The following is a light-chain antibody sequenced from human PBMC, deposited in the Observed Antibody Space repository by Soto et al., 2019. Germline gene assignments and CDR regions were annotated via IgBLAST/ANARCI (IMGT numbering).Light chain of an antibody. CDR1: QSVSTN. V-gene: IGKV3-15*01. J-gene: IGKJ5*01. CDR2: FAS. Sequence: EIVLTQSPATLSVSPGERATLSCRASQSVSTNLAWYQQKPGQAPRLLIYFASSRATGVPARFSGSGSGTEFTLTINSLQSEDSGVYYCQQYNKWPPITFGQGTRLEIK. CDR3: QQYNKWPPIT.